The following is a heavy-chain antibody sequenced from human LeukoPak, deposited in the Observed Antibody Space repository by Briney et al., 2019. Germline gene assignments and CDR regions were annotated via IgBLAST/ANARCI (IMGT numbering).Heavy chain of an antibody. D-gene: IGHD3-10*01. CDR2: IYYSGST. J-gene: IGHJ3*02. Sequence: SETLSLTCTASGGSISSYYWSWIRQPPGKGLEWIGYIYYSGSTYYNPSLKSRVTISVDTSKNQFSLKLSSVTAADTAVYYCARVGFGEKSAFDIWGQGTMVTVSS. V-gene: IGHV4-59*08. CDR3: ARVGFGEKSAFDI. CDR1: GGSISSYY.